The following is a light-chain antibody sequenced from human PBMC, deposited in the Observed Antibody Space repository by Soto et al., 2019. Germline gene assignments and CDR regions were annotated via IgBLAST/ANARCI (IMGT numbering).Light chain of an antibody. J-gene: IGKJ1*01. CDR2: AAS. V-gene: IGKV3-15*01. CDR1: QSVRRN. CDR3: QQYDSWPRT. Sequence: EIVMTQSPATLSVSPGERVTLSCRASQSVRRNLDWYQHTPGQAPRLLIDAASTRATDIPARFSGTGSGTEFTLSISSLQSEDFAVYYCQQYDSWPRTFGQGTKVEVK.